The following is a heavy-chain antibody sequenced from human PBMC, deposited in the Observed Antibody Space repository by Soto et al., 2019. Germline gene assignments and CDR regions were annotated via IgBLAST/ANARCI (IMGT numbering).Heavy chain of an antibody. V-gene: IGHV3-74*01. D-gene: IGHD2-15*01. CDR1: GFTFSSYW. J-gene: IGHJ6*02. CDR2: INTDGSST. Sequence: GGSLRLSCAASGFTFSSYWMHWVRQAPGKGLVWVARINTDGSSTTYADSVKGRFTISRDNAKNTLHLQMNSLRAEDTAVYYCASAAYYYNAMDVWCPGTMVTVSS. CDR3: ASAAYYYNAMDV.